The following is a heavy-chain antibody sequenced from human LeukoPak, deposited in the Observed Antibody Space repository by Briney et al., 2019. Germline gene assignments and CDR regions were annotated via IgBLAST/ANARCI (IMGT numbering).Heavy chain of an antibody. CDR1: GFTFSSYW. V-gene: IGHV3-7*01. CDR2: IKQDGSEK. D-gene: IGHD2-15*01. J-gene: IGHJ6*02. CDR3: ASPKVGNYYGMDV. Sequence: PGGSLRLSCAASGFTFSSYWMSWVRQAPGKGLEWVANIKQDGSEKYYVDSVKGRFTISRDNSKNTLYLQMNSLRAEDTAVYYCASPKVGNYYGMDVWGQGTTVTVSS.